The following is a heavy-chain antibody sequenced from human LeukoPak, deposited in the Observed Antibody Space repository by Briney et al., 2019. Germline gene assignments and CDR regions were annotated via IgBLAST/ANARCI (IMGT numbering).Heavy chain of an antibody. Sequence: GASVKVSCKASGGTFSSYAISWVRQAPGQGLEWMGRIIPILGIANYAQKFQGRVTITADKSTSTAYMELSSLRSEDTAVYYCARGPTPAGWGHYLDYWGQGTLVTVSS. J-gene: IGHJ4*02. CDR1: GGTFSSYA. CDR2: IIPILGIA. D-gene: IGHD7-27*01. CDR3: ARGPTPAGWGHYLDY. V-gene: IGHV1-69*04.